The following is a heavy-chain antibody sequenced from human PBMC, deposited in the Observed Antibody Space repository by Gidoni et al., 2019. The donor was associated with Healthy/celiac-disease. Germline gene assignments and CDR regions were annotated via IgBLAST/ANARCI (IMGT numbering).Heavy chain of an antibody. CDR1: GGSISSGSYY. CDR3: AREVVTALFDY. Sequence: QVQLQESGPGLVKPSQTLSLTCTVSGGSISSGSYYWSWIRQPAGKGLEWIGRIYTSGSTNYNPSLKSRVTISVDTSKNQFSLKLSSVTAADTAVYYCAREVVTALFDYWGQGTLVTVSS. CDR2: IYTSGST. J-gene: IGHJ4*02. D-gene: IGHD2-21*02. V-gene: IGHV4-61*02.